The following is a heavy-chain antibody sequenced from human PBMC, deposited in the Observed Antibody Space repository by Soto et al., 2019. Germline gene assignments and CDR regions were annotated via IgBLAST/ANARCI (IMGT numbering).Heavy chain of an antibody. CDR1: GYTFTSYD. Sequence: QVQLVQPGTEVKTTGASVKVSCKASGYTFTSYDITWVRQAPGQGLEWMGWVNPYNGNTNYAQKVQGRVTMTTDTSTSTAYMELRSLRSDDTAVYYCAMGYNYGSEALDFWDQGTLVTVSS. V-gene: IGHV1-18*01. J-gene: IGHJ4*02. D-gene: IGHD5-18*01. CDR2: VNPYNGNT. CDR3: AMGYNYGSEALDF.